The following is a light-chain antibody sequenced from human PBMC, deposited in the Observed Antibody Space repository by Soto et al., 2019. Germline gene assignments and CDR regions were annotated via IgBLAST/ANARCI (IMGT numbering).Light chain of an antibody. CDR2: GAS. V-gene: IGKV3-15*01. CDR1: ESVSTN. Sequence: EIGMTQSPATLSVSTGERVTLSCRASESVSTNLAWYQQKPGQAPRLLIYGASTRATGIPARFSGSGSGTEFTLTISSLQSEDFAVYYCQQYNNWPRTFGQGTKVDIK. J-gene: IGKJ1*01. CDR3: QQYNNWPRT.